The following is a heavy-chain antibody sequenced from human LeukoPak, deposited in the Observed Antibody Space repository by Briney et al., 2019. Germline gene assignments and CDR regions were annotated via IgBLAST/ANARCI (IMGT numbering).Heavy chain of an antibody. CDR2: ISYDGSNK. J-gene: IGHJ4*02. Sequence: GGSLRLSCAASGFSFSSYWMSWVRQAPGKGLEWVAVISYDGSNKYYADSVKGRFTISRDNSKNTLYLQMNSLRAEDTAVYYCAKGDTAMAGYFDYWGQGTLVTVSS. V-gene: IGHV3-30*18. D-gene: IGHD5-18*01. CDR1: GFSFSSYW. CDR3: AKGDTAMAGYFDY.